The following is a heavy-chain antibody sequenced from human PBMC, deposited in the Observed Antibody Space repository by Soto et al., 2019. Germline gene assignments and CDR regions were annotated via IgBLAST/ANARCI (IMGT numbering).Heavy chain of an antibody. Sequence: GASVKVSCKASGGTFSSYAISWVRQAPGQGLEWMGGIIPIFGTANYAQKFQGRVTMTTDTSTSTAYMELRSLRSDDTAVYYCERVSDYGDYVNAFDIWGQGTMVNVSS. D-gene: IGHD4-17*01. V-gene: IGHV1-69*05. CDR2: IIPIFGTA. J-gene: IGHJ3*02. CDR1: GGTFSSYA. CDR3: ERVSDYGDYVNAFDI.